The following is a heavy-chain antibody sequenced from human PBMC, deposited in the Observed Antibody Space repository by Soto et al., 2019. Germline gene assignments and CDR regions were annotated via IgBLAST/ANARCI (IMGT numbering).Heavy chain of an antibody. CDR3: ASCSGCSCDYYCGY. V-gene: IGHV3-21*01. Sequence: EVQLVESGGGLVKPGGSLRLSCAASGFTFSSYSMNWVRQAPGKGLEWVSSISSSSSYIYYADSVKGRFTISRDNAKNSLYLQMNSLRAEDTAVYYCASCSGCSCDYYCGYWGQGTLVTVSS. CDR2: ISSSSSYI. CDR1: GFTFSSYS. J-gene: IGHJ4*02. D-gene: IGHD2-15*01.